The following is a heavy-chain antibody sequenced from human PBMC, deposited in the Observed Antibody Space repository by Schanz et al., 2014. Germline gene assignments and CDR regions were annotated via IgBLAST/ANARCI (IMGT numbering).Heavy chain of an antibody. V-gene: IGHV1-46*01. CDR3: ARGFDFWDR. D-gene: IGHD3-3*01. Sequence: QVQLLQSGAEVKKPGASMKVSCKASGYTFTTYYMLWVRQAPGQGLEWMGIINPSGGSTRYGQKFQGRIAVTTDTSTSTAYMELRSLRSDDTAVYYCARGFDFWDRWGQGTLVTVSS. CDR2: INPSGGST. J-gene: IGHJ4*02. CDR1: GYTFTTYY.